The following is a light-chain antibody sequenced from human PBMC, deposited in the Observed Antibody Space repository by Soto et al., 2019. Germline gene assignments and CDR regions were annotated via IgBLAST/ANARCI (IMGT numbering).Light chain of an antibody. CDR1: QIISSC. CDR2: DAS. CDR3: QQYITYST. V-gene: IGKV1-5*01. Sequence: DIQMTQSTSTLAAYVGDRVTITCRATQIISSCLAWYQQKPGQAPNLLIHDASSLQSGVPSRFSGSGSETEFTLTISSLQPEAFATYYCQQYITYSTFGQGTKLEIK. J-gene: IGKJ2*01.